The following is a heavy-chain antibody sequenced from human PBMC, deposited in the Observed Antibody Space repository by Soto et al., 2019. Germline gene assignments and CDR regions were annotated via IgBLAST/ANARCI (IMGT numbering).Heavy chain of an antibody. V-gene: IGHV3-21*06. CDR2: ITSKTGDQ. CDR1: GFTFNKYS. CDR3: ARDLMPNDRGLGDLAY. Sequence: GGSLRLSCAASGFTFNKYSMNWVRQAPGKGLEWVSSITSKTGDQYYADSVKGRFIISRDNTKNSLSLQVTSLRDEDTAVYYCARDLMPNDRGLGDLAYWGHGTLVTV. D-gene: IGHD3-22*01. J-gene: IGHJ4*01.